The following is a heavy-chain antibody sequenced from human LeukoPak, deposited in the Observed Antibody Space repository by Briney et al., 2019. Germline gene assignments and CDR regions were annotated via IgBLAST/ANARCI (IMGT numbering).Heavy chain of an antibody. Sequence: GGSLRLPCAASGFIFSSYAMSWVRQPPGKGLEWVSGISGGSDNTYYADSVKGRSTISRDISKSTLFLQMNSLRAEDTAVYYCASSLLPRLWGQGTLVTVSS. CDR1: GFIFSSYA. V-gene: IGHV3-23*01. D-gene: IGHD3-10*01. CDR2: ISGGSDNT. CDR3: ASSLLPRL. J-gene: IGHJ4*02.